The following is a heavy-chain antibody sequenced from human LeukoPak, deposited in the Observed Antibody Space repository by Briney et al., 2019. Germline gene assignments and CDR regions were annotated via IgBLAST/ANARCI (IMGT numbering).Heavy chain of an antibody. CDR3: ARFGGESRQWLVGYYYYYMDV. J-gene: IGHJ6*03. CDR2: IYHSGST. D-gene: IGHD6-19*01. Sequence: SETLSLTCTVSGYSISSGYYWGWIRQPPGKGLEWIGSIYHSGSTYYNPSLKSRVTISVDTSKNQFSLKLSSVTAADTAVYYCARFGGESRQWLVGYYYYYMDVWGKGTTVTVSS. CDR1: GYSISSGYY. V-gene: IGHV4-38-2*02.